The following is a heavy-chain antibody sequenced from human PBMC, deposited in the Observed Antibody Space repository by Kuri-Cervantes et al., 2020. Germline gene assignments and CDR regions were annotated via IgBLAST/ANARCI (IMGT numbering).Heavy chain of an antibody. Sequence: SETLSLTCTVSGGSISSYYWSWIRQPPGKGLEWIGDIHQSGSTTYNPSLKSRVTISVDPSKNQFSLKLSSVTAADTAVYYCARVYDSSGYLGQFDYWGQGTLVTVSS. J-gene: IGHJ4*02. V-gene: IGHV4-34*01. CDR2: IHQSGST. CDR1: GGSISSYY. CDR3: ARVYDSSGYLGQFDY. D-gene: IGHD3-22*01.